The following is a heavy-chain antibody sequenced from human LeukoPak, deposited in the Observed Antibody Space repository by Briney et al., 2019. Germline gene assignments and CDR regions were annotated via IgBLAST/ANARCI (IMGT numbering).Heavy chain of an antibody. CDR3: ARVYCSGGSCYSSRGHFDY. D-gene: IGHD2-15*01. V-gene: IGHV1-69*06. J-gene: IGHJ4*02. Sequence: GASVKVSCKASGGTFSSYAISWVRQAPGQGLEWMGGIIPIFSTANYAQKFQGRVTITADKFTSTAYMELSSLRSEDTAVYYCARVYCSGGSCYSSRGHFDYWGQGTLVTVSS. CDR2: IIPIFSTA. CDR1: GGTFSSYA.